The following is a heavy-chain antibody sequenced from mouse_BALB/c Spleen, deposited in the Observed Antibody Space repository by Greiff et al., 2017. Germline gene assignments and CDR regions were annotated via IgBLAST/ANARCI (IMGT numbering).Heavy chain of an antibody. D-gene: IGHD2-1*01. CDR3: ARYEGGYYGNYGAMDY. V-gene: IGHV5-9*03. Sequence: EVQGVESGGGLVKPGGSLKLSCAASGFTFSSYTMSWVRQTPEKRLEWVATISSGGGNTYYPDSVKGRFTISRDNAKNNLYLQMSSLRSEDTALYYCARYEGGYYGNYGAMDYWGQGTSVTVSS. J-gene: IGHJ4*01. CDR2: ISSGGGNT. CDR1: GFTFSSYT.